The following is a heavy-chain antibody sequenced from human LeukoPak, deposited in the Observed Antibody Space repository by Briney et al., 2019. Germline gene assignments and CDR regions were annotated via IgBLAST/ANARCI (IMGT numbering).Heavy chain of an antibody. Sequence: SETLSLTCTVSGGSISSYYWSWIRQSPGKGLEYIGYIYYSGSTNYNPSLKSRVTISVDTSKNQFSLKLSSVTAADTAVYYCARHVSGEYFQHWGQGTLVTVSS. V-gene: IGHV4-59*08. CDR3: ARHVSGEYFQH. J-gene: IGHJ1*01. CDR2: IYYSGST. D-gene: IGHD3-10*01. CDR1: GGSISSYY.